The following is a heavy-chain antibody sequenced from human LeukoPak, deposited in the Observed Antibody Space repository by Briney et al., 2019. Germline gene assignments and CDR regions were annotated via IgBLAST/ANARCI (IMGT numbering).Heavy chain of an antibody. CDR3: ARSRVWGSSLGDY. Sequence: GSLRLSCAASGFTFSSYWMHWVRQAPGKGLVWVSRINTDGSSTSYADPVKGRFTISRDNAKNTLYLQMNSLRAEDTAVYYCARSRVWGSSLGDYWGQGTLVTVSS. V-gene: IGHV3-74*01. CDR1: GFTFSSYW. CDR2: INTDGSST. D-gene: IGHD3-16*01. J-gene: IGHJ4*02.